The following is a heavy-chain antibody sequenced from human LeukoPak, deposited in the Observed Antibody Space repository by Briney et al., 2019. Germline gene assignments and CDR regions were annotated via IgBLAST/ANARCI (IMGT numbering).Heavy chain of an antibody. CDR2: ISYDGSNK. J-gene: IGHJ4*02. D-gene: IGHD6-13*01. V-gene: IGHV3-30*04. Sequence: GGSLRLSCAASGFTFSSYAMHWVRQAPGKGLEWVAVISYDGSNKYYADSVKGRFTISRDNSKNTLYLQMNSLRAEDTAVYYCARDEPGIAAAGTWYYWGQGTLVTVSS. CDR1: GFTFSSYA. CDR3: ARDEPGIAAAGTWYY.